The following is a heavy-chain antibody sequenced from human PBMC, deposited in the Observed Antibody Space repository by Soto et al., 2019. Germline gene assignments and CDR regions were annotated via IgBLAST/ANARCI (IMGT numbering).Heavy chain of an antibody. J-gene: IGHJ3*02. D-gene: IGHD4-17*01. CDR3: ARATSYGGNSAATAFDI. CDR2: ISSSGSTI. CDR1: GFTFSSYE. V-gene: IGHV3-48*03. Sequence: EVQLVESGGGLVQPGGSLRLSCAASGFTFSSYEMNWVRQAPGKGLEWVSYISSSGSTIYYADSVKGRFTISRDNAKNSLYLQMNSLRAEDTAVYYCARATSYGGNSAATAFDIWGQGTVVTVSS.